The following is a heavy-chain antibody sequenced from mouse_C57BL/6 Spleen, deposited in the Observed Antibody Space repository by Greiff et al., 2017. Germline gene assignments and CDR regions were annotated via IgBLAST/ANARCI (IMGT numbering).Heavy chain of an antibody. CDR2: IYPGDGDT. Sequence: VQLQQSGPELVKPGASVKISCKASGYAFSSSWMNWVKQRPGKGLEWIGRIYPGDGDTNYNGKFKGKATLTADKSSSTAYMQPSSLTSEDSAVYFCARLDHAMDYWGQGTSVTVSS. CDR1: GYAFSSSW. V-gene: IGHV1-82*01. CDR3: ARLDHAMDY. J-gene: IGHJ4*01.